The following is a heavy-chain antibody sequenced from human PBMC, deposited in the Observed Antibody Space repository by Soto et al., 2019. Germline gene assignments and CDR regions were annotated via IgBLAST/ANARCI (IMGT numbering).Heavy chain of an antibody. CDR1: GYPVTAYY. D-gene: IGHD3-3*01. CDR2: INPATGAA. Sequence: QLHLVQSGAVVKKPGASVTVSCSASGYPVTAYYMHWVRQAPGRGLEWMGGINPATGAAKYTQTFQGRITMTRDPTTSTDFMELGGLTSEDTAVFYCARGGGVGVAGSAAFDMWGQGTLVTVSS. J-gene: IGHJ3*02. V-gene: IGHV1-2*02. CDR3: ARGGGVGVAGSAAFDM.